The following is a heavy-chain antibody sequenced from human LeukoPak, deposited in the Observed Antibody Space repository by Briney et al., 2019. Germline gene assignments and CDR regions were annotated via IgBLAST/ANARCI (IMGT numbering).Heavy chain of an antibody. CDR1: GFTFSSYG. V-gene: IGHV3-30*19. J-gene: IGHJ4*02. D-gene: IGHD1-26*01. CDR3: AREAKVGAILFDY. CDR2: ISYDGSNK. Sequence: GGSLRLSCAASGFTFSSYGMHWVRQAPGKGLKWVAVISYDGSNKYYADSVKGRFTISRDNSKNTLYLQMNSLRAEDTAVYYCAREAKVGAILFDYWGLGTLVTVSS.